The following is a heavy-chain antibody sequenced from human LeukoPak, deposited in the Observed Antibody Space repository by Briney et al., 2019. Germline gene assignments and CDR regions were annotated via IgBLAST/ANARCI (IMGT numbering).Heavy chain of an antibody. Sequence: PGGSLRLSCAASGFTFSAYAMHWVRQAPGKGLEWVAVIPYDGSNKYYADSVKGRFTISRDNSKNTVYLQMNSLRAEDTAVYYCAGEVAAAGTAFDYWGQGTLVTVSS. J-gene: IGHJ4*02. CDR1: GFTFSAYA. CDR3: AGEVAAAGTAFDY. D-gene: IGHD6-13*01. CDR2: IPYDGSNK. V-gene: IGHV3-30-3*01.